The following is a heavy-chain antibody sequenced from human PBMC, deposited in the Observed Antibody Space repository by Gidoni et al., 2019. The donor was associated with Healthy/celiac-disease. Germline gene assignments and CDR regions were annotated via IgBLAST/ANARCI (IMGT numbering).Heavy chain of an antibody. D-gene: IGHD3-22*01. CDR2: ISAYNGNT. Sequence: QDQRVQSGAEGKKPGAAVKVSCKASGYTFTSYGSSWVRQAPGQGLEWMGWISAYNGNTNYAQKLQGGVTMTTDTSTSTAYMELRSLRSDDTAVYYCAGMIVARDAFDIWGQGTMVTVSS. CDR3: AGMIVARDAFDI. J-gene: IGHJ3*02. CDR1: GYTFTSYG. V-gene: IGHV1-18*01.